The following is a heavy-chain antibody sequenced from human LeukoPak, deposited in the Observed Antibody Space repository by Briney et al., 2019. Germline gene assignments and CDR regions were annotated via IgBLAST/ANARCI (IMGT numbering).Heavy chain of an antibody. CDR3: ASTLGYCSGGSCYSPLLYYYYGMDV. V-gene: IGHV1-69*04. J-gene: IGHJ6*02. CDR2: IIPILGIA. Sequence: ASVKVSCKASGGTFSSYAISWVRQAPGQGLEWMGRIIPILGIANYAQKFQGRVTITADKSTSTAYMELSSLRSEDTAVYYCASTLGYCSGGSCYSPLLYYYYGMDVWGQGPRSPSP. D-gene: IGHD2-15*01. CDR1: GGTFSSYA.